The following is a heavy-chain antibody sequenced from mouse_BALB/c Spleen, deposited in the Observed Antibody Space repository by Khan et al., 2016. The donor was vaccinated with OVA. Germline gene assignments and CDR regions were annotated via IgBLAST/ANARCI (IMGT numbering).Heavy chain of an antibody. CDR3: ARDRIDY. J-gene: IGHJ2*01. CDR1: GYTFSNYW. Sequence: QVQLQQSGAELAKPGASVKMSCKASGYTFSNYWIHWVKQRPGQGLEWIGYINPSSGHTYYNQTFNDKATLTTDKSSSTAYMQLSSLTSEDSAVYYCARDRIDYWGQGTTRTVSS. V-gene: IGHV1-7*01. CDR2: INPSSGHT.